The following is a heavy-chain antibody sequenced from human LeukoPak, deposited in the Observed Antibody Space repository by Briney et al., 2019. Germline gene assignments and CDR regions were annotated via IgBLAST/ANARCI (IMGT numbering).Heavy chain of an antibody. Sequence: PGGSLRLSCAASGFTFSSYSMNWVRQAPGKGLEWVSSISSSSSYIYYADSVKGRFTISRDNAKNSLYLQMNSLRAEDTALYYCAKDRVGNSRGWYDYWGQGTLVTVSS. J-gene: IGHJ4*02. CDR3: AKDRVGNSRGWYDY. CDR1: GFTFSSYS. CDR2: ISSSSSYI. V-gene: IGHV3-21*04. D-gene: IGHD6-19*01.